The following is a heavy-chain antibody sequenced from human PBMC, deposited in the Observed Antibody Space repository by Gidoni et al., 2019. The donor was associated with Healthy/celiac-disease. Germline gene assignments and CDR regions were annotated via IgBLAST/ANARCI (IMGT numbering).Heavy chain of an antibody. CDR1: GFTCSSSA. D-gene: IGHD6-13*01. Sequence: EVQLLESGAGLVQPGGSLSLSCAARGFTCSSSAMSWVRQAPGKGLEWVSAISGSGGSTYDADSVKVRFTISRDNSKNTLYLQMNSLRAEDTAVYYCAKASIAAAGNFDYWGQGTLVTVSS. CDR2: ISGSGGST. CDR3: AKASIAAAGNFDY. J-gene: IGHJ4*02. V-gene: IGHV3-23*01.